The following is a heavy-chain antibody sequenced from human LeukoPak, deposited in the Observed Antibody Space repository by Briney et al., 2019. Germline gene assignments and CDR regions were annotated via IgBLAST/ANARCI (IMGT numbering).Heavy chain of an antibody. J-gene: IGHJ6*03. Sequence: ASVKVSCKVSGYTLTELSMHRVRQAPGKGLEWMGGFDPEDGETIYAQKFQGRVTMTEDTSTDTAYMELSSLRSEDTAVYYCATVSADTAMGQPYYYYYMDVWGKGTTVTVSS. D-gene: IGHD5-18*01. V-gene: IGHV1-24*01. CDR1: GYTLTELS. CDR3: ATVSADTAMGQPYYYYYMDV. CDR2: FDPEDGET.